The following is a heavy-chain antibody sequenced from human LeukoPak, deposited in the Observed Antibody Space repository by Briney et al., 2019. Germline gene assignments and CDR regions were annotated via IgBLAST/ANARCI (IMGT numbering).Heavy chain of an antibody. CDR1: GGSFSGYY. V-gene: IGHV4-34*01. J-gene: IGHJ6*03. CDR3: ARTTEEYYGSGKFRKYYSYYYYMDV. Sequence: SETLSLTCAVYGGSFSGYYWSWIRQPPGKGLEWIGEINHSGSTNYNPSLKSRVTISVDTSKNQFSLKLSSVTAADTAVYYCARTTEEYYGSGKFRKYYSYYYYMDVWGKGTTVTVSS. D-gene: IGHD3-10*01. CDR2: INHSGST.